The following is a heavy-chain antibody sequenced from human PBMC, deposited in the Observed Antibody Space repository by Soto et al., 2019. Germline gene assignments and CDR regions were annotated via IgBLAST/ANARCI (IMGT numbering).Heavy chain of an antibody. J-gene: IGHJ4*02. CDR3: ARDPFSAE. CDR1: GFTFSNFG. V-gene: IGHV3-33*01. D-gene: IGHD6-13*01. CDR2: IYFDGSNA. Sequence: QVQLVESGGGVVQPGRSLRLSCAASGFTFSNFGMHWVRQAPGKGLEWVAVIYFDGSNAYYAGSVKGRFTISRDNSKNTLSLQMKSLRVEDTAVYYCARDPFSAEWGQGTLVTVSS.